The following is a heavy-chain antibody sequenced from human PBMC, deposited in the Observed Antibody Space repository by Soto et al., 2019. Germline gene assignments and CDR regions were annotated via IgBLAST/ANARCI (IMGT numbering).Heavy chain of an antibody. J-gene: IGHJ6*03. CDR1: GFTLSGYA. D-gene: IGHD6-6*01. Sequence: EVQLAESGGGLAQPGGSLRLSCAASGFTLSGYAMDWVRQAPGKGLEYVSGISSNGVGTYYANSVQGRFTISRDNSKNTVYLQMGSLIPEDMAVYYCARRARPDFYYMHVWGKGTTVTVSS. V-gene: IGHV3-64*01. CDR3: ARRARPDFYYMHV. CDR2: ISSNGVGT.